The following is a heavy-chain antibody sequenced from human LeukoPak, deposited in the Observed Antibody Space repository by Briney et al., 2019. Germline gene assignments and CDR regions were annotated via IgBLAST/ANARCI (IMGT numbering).Heavy chain of an antibody. CDR1: GYTFTSYG. D-gene: IGHD3-10*01. CDR3: ARDRAYYGSGRKEPAFDY. CDR2: ISAHNGNA. Sequence: ASVKVSCKTSGYTFTSYGINWVRQAPGQGLEWMGRISAHNGNANYAQKFQGRVTMTTDTLATTAYMELRSLRSDDTAVYYCARDRAYYGSGRKEPAFDYWGQGTLVTVSS. V-gene: IGHV1-18*01. J-gene: IGHJ4*02.